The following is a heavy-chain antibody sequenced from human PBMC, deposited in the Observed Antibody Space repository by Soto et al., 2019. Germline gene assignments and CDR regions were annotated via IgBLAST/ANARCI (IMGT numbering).Heavy chain of an antibody. CDR3: AGGDSYHSSGYYFYYYTMDV. CDR1: GCCISSSSYY. CDR2: VYYGGST. J-gene: IGHJ6*02. D-gene: IGHD3-22*01. Sequence: WETLSLTCTVSGCCISSSSYYLGWIRQPPGKGLVWIGNVYYGGSTYYNPSLKSRVTISVETSKSQFSLKLSSVTAADTAVYYCAGGDSYHSSGYYFYYYTMDVWGQGTTVTVS. V-gene: IGHV4-39*01.